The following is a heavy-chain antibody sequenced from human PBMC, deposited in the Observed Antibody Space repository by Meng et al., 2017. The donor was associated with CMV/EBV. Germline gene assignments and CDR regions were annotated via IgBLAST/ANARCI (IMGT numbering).Heavy chain of an antibody. D-gene: IGHD3-10*01. J-gene: IGHJ4*02. Sequence: SLKISCAASGFTFTYYVMHWVRQAPGKGLEWVSGISWNSGSIGYADSVKGRFTISRDNAKNSLYLQMNSLRAEDTALYYCAKSQAYYYGSGSDHFDYWGQGTLVTVSS. CDR1: GFTFTYYV. V-gene: IGHV3-9*01. CDR2: ISWNSGSI. CDR3: AKSQAYYYGSGSDHFDY.